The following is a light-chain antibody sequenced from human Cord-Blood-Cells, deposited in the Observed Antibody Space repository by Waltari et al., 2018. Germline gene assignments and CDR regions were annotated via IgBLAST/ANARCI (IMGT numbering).Light chain of an antibody. CDR1: SSDVGSYNL. CDR3: CSYAGSSTWV. J-gene: IGLJ3*02. Sequence: QSALTQPASVSGSPGQSITISCTGTSSDVGSYNLVSWYQHHPGKAPKLMIYEGSKRPSGVSNRFSGSKSVNTSSLTISGLQAEDEADYYCCSYAGSSTWVFGGGTKLTVL. V-gene: IGLV2-23*01. CDR2: EGS.